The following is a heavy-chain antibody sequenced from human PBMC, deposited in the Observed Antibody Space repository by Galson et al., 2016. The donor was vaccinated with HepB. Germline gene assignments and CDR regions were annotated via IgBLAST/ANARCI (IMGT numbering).Heavy chain of an antibody. J-gene: IGHJ5*02. V-gene: IGHV3-23*01. CDR3: AKEEGGWYGDWFDP. Sequence: SLRLSCAASGFTFNTHAMSWVRQAPGKGLEWVSSISGSGDITYNADSVKGRFTISRDNPKHTVYLQMNSLRVEDTAVYYCAKEEGGWYGDWFDPWGQGTLVTVSS. CDR2: ISGSGDIT. D-gene: IGHD6-19*01. CDR1: GFTFNTHA.